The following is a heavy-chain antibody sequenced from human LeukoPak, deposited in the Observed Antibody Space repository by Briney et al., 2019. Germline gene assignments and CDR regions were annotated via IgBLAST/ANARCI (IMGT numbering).Heavy chain of an antibody. D-gene: IGHD2-8*01. J-gene: IGHJ4*02. CDR2: ISDSGERT. Sequence: GGSLRLSCAASGFTFSSYSMNWVRQAPGKGLEWVSAISDSGERTDYGDSVKGRFTISRDNSKNTLYLQMNSLRAEDTAVYYCARRVEGTKDYWGQGTQVTVSS. CDR1: GFTFSSYS. CDR3: ARRVEGTKDY. V-gene: IGHV3-23*01.